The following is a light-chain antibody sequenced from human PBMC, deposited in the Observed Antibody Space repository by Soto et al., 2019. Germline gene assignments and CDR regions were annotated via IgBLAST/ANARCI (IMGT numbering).Light chain of an antibody. CDR2: KAS. V-gene: IGKV1-5*03. CDR3: QQYNSYSRGYT. J-gene: IGKJ2*01. Sequence: DIQMTQSPSTLSASVGDRVTITCRASQRISSWLAWYQQKPGKAPKLLIYKASSLESGVPSRFSGSGSGTEFTLTISSLQPDDFATYYCQQYNSYSRGYTFGQGTKLEIK. CDR1: QRISSW.